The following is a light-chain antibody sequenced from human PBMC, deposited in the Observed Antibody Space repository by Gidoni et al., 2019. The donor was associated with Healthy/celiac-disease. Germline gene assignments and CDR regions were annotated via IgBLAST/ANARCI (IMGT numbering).Light chain of an antibody. CDR1: SSNIGSNY. V-gene: IGLV1-47*01. CDR2: KNN. J-gene: IGLJ2*01. CDR3: AAWDDSLSGVV. Sequence: QSVLTQPPSASATPGQKITISCSGSSSNIGSNYVYWYQQLPGTAPTLLIYKNNQRPSGVPDRFSGSKSGTSASLAISGLRSEDEADYYCAAWDDSLSGVVFGGGTKLTVL.